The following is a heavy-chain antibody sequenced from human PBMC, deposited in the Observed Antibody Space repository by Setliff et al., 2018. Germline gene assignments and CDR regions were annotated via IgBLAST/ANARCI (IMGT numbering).Heavy chain of an antibody. V-gene: IGHV1-2*02. J-gene: IGHJ4*02. CDR1: GYIFSDHY. CDR2: INSNGGDT. D-gene: IGHD4-17*01. CDR3: ATLISDDYSDCLNY. Sequence: ASVKVSCKASGYIFSDHYMHWVRQAPGKGLEWMGWINSNGGDTNYAQTFEGRVTMTRDTSISTAYMDLSRLTSDDTAMYYCATLISDDYSDCLNYWGQGTLVTVSS.